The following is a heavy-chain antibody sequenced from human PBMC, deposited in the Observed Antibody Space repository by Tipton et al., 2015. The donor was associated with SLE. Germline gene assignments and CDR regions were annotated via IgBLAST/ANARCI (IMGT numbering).Heavy chain of an antibody. J-gene: IGHJ3*02. CDR3: ARGRGYGTHEGDAFDI. CDR2: SDYSGST. CDR1: GFTFSDYY. V-gene: IGHV4-38-2*01. Sequence: LRLSCAASGFTFSDYYMSWIRQAPGKGLEWIGSSDYSGSTYYNSSLKSRVTISVDTSKKQFSLKLSSVTAADTAVYYCARGRGYGTHEGDAFDIWGQGAMVTVSS. D-gene: IGHD1-14*01.